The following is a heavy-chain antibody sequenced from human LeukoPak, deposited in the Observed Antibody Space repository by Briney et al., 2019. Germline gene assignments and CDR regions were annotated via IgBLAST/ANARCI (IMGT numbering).Heavy chain of an antibody. CDR1: GGSFSGYY. D-gene: IGHD5-18*01. V-gene: IGHV4-34*01. Sequence: SETLSLTCAVYGGSFSGYYWSWLRQPPGKGLEWIGEINHSGSTNYNPSLKSRVTISVDTSKNQFSLKLSSVTAADTAVCYCARVSGYSYGWSYYYYMDVWGKGTTVTVSS. J-gene: IGHJ6*03. CDR3: ARVSGYSYGWSYYYYMDV. CDR2: INHSGST.